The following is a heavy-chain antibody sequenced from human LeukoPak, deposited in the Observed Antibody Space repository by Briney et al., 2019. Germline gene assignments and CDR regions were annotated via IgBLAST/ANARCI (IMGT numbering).Heavy chain of an antibody. CDR2: ISSGSSYI. Sequence: GGSLRLSCAASGFTFSTYSMDWVRQAPGQGLEWVASISSGSSYIYYADSVKGRFTISRDNAKNSLYLQMNSLRAEDTAVYYCADLHDSSGYHTRGYWGQGTLVTVSS. V-gene: IGHV3-21*01. J-gene: IGHJ4*02. CDR1: GFTFSTYS. D-gene: IGHD3-22*01. CDR3: ADLHDSSGYHTRGY.